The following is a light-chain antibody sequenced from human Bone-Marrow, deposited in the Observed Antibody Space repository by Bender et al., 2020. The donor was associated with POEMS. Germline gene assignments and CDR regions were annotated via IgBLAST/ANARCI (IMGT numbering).Light chain of an antibody. J-gene: IGLJ1*01. V-gene: IGLV2-14*02. CDR3: SSFTSSSTLV. Sequence: QSALTQPASVSGSPGQSITISCTGTSNDVGSYNLVSWYQQHPGKVPRLMIYEVTERPSGVSDRFSGSKSDNTASLTISGLQPEDEAEYYCSSFTSSSTLVFGTGTKVTVL. CDR1: SNDVGSYNL. CDR2: EVT.